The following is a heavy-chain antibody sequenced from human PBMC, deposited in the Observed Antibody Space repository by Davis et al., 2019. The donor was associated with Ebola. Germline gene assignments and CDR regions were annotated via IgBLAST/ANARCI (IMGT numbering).Heavy chain of an antibody. D-gene: IGHD3-10*01. V-gene: IGHV1-18*01. CDR2: ISAYNGNT. Sequence: ASVKVSCKASGYTFTSYAISWVRRAPGQGLEWMGWISAYNGNTNYAQKLQGRVTMTTDTSTSTAYMELRSLRSDDTAVYYCARDSYYGSVYYYGMDVWGQGTTVTVSS. CDR1: GYTFTSYA. J-gene: IGHJ6*02. CDR3: ARDSYYGSVYYYGMDV.